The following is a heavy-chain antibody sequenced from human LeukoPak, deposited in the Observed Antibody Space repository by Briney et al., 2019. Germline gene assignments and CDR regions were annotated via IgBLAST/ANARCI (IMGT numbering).Heavy chain of an antibody. CDR1: GFTFSSYS. D-gene: IGHD3-10*01. V-gene: IGHV3-48*02. CDR2: ISSSSSSTI. Sequence: GGSLRLSCAASGFTFSSYSMNWVRQAPGKGLEWVSYISSSSSSTIYYADSVKGRFTISRDNAKNSLYLQMNSLRDEDTAVYYCAREGPYYGSGSYRGDVWGQGTTVTVSS. J-gene: IGHJ6*02. CDR3: AREGPYYGSGSYRGDV.